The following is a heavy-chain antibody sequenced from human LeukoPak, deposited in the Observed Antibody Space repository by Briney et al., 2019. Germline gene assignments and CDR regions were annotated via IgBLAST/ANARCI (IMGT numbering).Heavy chain of an antibody. J-gene: IGHJ5*02. CDR3: ARDHLPPSGSYPYNWFDP. Sequence: SETLSLTCTVSGGSISSSSYYWGWIRQPPGKGLEWIGSIYYSGSTYYNPSLKSRVTISVDTSKNQFSLKLSSATAADTAVYYCARDHLPPSGSYPYNWFDPWGQGTLVTVSS. V-gene: IGHV4-39*07. CDR2: IYYSGST. D-gene: IGHD1-26*01. CDR1: GGSISSSSYY.